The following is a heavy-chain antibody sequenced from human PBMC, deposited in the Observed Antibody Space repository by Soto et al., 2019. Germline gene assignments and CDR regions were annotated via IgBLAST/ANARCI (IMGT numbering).Heavy chain of an antibody. CDR1: GGSISSGGYS. Sequence: QLQLQESGSGLVKPSQTLSLTCAVSGGSISSGGYSWSWIRQPPGKGLEWIGYIYHSGSTYYNPSLKSRVTISVDRSKNQFSLKRSSVTAADTAVYYCARGPPLGYWGQGTLVTVSS. V-gene: IGHV4-30-2*01. CDR3: ARGPPLGY. J-gene: IGHJ4*02. CDR2: IYHSGST.